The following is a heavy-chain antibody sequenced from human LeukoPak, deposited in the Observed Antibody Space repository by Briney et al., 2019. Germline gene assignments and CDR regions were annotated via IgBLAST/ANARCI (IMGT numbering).Heavy chain of an antibody. J-gene: IGHJ4*02. D-gene: IGHD4-11*01. Sequence: GSLRLSCAASGFTFSSYAMSWVRQPPGKGLEWIGEINHSGSTNYNPSLKSRVTISVDTSKNQFSLKLSSVTAADTAVYYCASINPDGGSNGDYWGQGTLVTVSS. CDR2: INHSGST. CDR3: ASINPDGGSNGDY. CDR1: GFTFSSYA. V-gene: IGHV4-34*01.